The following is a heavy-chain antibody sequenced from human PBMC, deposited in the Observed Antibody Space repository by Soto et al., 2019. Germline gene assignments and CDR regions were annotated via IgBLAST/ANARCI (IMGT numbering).Heavy chain of an antibody. V-gene: IGHV4-34*01. CDR1: GGSFSGYY. CDR3: ASGRVRGVIKKSYYYYYGMDV. CDR2: INHSGST. Sequence: SETLSLTCAVYGGSFSGYYWSWIRQPPGKGLEWIGEINHSGSTNYNPSLKSRVTISVDTSKNQFSLRLSSVTAADTAVYYCASGRVRGVIKKSYYYYYGMDVWGQGTTVTVSS. D-gene: IGHD3-10*01. J-gene: IGHJ6*02.